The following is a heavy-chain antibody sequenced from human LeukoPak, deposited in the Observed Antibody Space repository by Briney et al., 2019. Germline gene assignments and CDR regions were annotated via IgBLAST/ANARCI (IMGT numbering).Heavy chain of an antibody. CDR3: ARDSGSYYYYYYMNV. CDR1: GGTFSSYA. CDR2: IIPIFGTA. J-gene: IGHJ6*03. V-gene: IGHV1-69*13. D-gene: IGHD1-26*01. Sequence: SVKVSCKASGGTFSSYAISWVRQAPGQGLEWMGGIIPIFGTANYAQKFQGRVTITADESTSTAYMELSSLRSEDTAVYYCARDSGSYYYYYYMNVWGKGTTVTISS.